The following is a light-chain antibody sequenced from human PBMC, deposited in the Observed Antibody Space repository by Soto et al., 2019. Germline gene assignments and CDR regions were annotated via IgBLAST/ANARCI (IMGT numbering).Light chain of an antibody. CDR3: SSYGGSKV. CDR1: SSDVGGYNY. J-gene: IGLJ2*01. V-gene: IGLV2-8*01. CDR2: EVS. Sequence: QSVLTQPPSASGSPGQSVTISCTGTSSDVGGYNYVSWYQQHPGKAPKLIICEVSKRPSGVPDRFSGSKSGNTASLTVSGLQAEDEADYYCSSYGGSKVFGGGTKLTVL.